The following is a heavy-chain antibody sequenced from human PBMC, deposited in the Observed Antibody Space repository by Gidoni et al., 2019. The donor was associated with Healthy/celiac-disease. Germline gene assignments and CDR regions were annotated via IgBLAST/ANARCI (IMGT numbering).Heavy chain of an antibody. CDR3: ARHLGYCSGGSCYSISGNNWFDP. Sequence: QVQLQESGPGLVKPSETLSLTCAVSGYSISSGSYWGCIRQPPGKGLEWIGSIYHSGSTYYNPSLKSRVTIAVDTSKNQFSLKLSSVTAADTAVYYCARHLGYCSGGSCYSISGNNWFDPWGQGTLVTVSS. V-gene: IGHV4-38-2*01. CDR2: IYHSGST. J-gene: IGHJ5*02. CDR1: GYSISSGSY. D-gene: IGHD2-15*01.